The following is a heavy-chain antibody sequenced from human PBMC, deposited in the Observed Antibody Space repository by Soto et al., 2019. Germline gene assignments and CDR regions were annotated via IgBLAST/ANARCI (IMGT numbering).Heavy chain of an antibody. V-gene: IGHV1-69*12. CDR1: GGTFSSYA. D-gene: IGHD5-18*01. J-gene: IGHJ6*02. Sequence: QVQLVQSGAEVKKPGSSVKVSCKASGGTFSSYAISWVRQAPGQGLEWMGGIIPIFGTANYAQKFQGRVTITADESTSTAYMGRSSLRSEATAVYYCARVLTAMVPNYYYYYGMDVWGQGTTVTVSS. CDR2: IIPIFGTA. CDR3: ARVLTAMVPNYYYYYGMDV.